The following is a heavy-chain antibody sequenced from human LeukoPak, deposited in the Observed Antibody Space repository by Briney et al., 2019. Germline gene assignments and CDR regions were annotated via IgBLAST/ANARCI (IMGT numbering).Heavy chain of an antibody. CDR3: ARHLPLDCSSTSCYYMDV. D-gene: IGHD2-2*01. V-gene: IGHV4-59*08. CDR2: IYYSGST. CDR1: GGSISSYY. Sequence: SETLSLTCTVSGGSISSYYWSWIRQPPGKGLEWIGYIYYSGSTNYNPSLKSRVTISVDTSKNQISLKLSSVTAADTAVYYCARHLPLDCSSTSCYYMDVWGKGTTVTVSS. J-gene: IGHJ6*03.